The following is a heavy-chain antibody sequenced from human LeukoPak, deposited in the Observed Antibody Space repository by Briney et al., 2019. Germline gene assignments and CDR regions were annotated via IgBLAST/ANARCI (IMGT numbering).Heavy chain of an antibody. CDR3: VTSTCGGDCYSGFDY. CDR2: ISGSGGST. J-gene: IGHJ4*02. V-gene: IGHV3-23*01. Sequence: GGSLRLSCAASGFTSSTYAMKWVRQTAGKGLEWVSAISGSGGSTYYADSVKGRSTISRDNSKNTLYLQMNSLRAEDTAVYYCVTSTCGGDCYSGFDYWGQGTLVTVSS. CDR1: GFTSSTYA. D-gene: IGHD2-21*02.